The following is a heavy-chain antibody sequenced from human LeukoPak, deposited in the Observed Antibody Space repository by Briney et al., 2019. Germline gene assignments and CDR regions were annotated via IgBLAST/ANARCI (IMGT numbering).Heavy chain of an antibody. CDR3: AREVIAPADSDAFDI. CDR2: IRYNGGA. V-gene: IGHV4-30-4*01. Sequence: PSQTLSLTCTVSGGSITSNNYFWSWIRQPPGEGLEWIEYIRYNGGAYYNPSLQSRATMSVDTSKNQFSLRLSSVTAPDTAIYYCAREVIAPADSDAFDIWGQGTMVTVS. CDR1: GGSITSNNYF. D-gene: IGHD2-21*01. J-gene: IGHJ3*02.